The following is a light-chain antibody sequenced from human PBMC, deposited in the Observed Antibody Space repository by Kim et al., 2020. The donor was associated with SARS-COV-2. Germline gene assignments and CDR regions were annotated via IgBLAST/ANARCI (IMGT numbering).Light chain of an antibody. CDR2: GAS. CDR3: QQYGRA. V-gene: IGKV3-20*01. CDR1: QSVSSSY. Sequence: MSSATGERATLSCRASQSVSSSYLARYQQKPGQAPRLRIYGASSRATGIPDRFSGSGSGTEFTLTISRLEPEDFAVYYCQQYGRAFGQGTKVDIK. J-gene: IGKJ1*01.